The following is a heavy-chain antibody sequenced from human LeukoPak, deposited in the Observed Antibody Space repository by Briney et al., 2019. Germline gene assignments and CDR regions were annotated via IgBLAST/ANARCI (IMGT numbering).Heavy chain of an antibody. CDR1: GYTFSNYW. CDR3: ASRIVGTPDYFDY. J-gene: IGHJ4*02. CDR2: IMQDGNEK. V-gene: IGHV3-7*01. D-gene: IGHD1-26*01. Sequence: GGSLRLSCAGSGYTFSNYWMSWVRQAPGKGLEWVANIMQDGNEKYYVDSVRGRFTISRDNAKNSLYLQMNSLRVEDTAVYYCASRIVGTPDYFDYWGQGTLVTVSS.